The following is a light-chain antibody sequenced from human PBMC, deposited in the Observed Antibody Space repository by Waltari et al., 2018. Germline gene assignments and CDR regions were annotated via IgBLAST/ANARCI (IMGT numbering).Light chain of an antibody. J-gene: IGLJ2*01. CDR1: SSNIGTNT. CDR2: STN. CDR3: ASWDDSLNALL. V-gene: IGLV1-44*01. Sequence: QSVLTQPPSASGTPGQRVTISCSGSSSNIGTNTVNWYQQPPGTAPKLLIYSTNQWPSGVPDRFSGSKSGTSASLAISELQSEDEADYYCASWDDSLNALLFGGGTKLTVL.